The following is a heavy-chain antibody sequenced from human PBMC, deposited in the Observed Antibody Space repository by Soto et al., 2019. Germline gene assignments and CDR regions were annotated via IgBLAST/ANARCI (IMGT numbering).Heavy chain of an antibody. V-gene: IGHV3-23*01. CDR2: ISGTGGTT. Sequence: EVQLLESGGGLVQPGWSLRLSCAASGFTFSSYAMSWVRQAPGKGLEWVSDISGTGGTTYYADSVKGRFTISRDNSKHTLSLQMNSLRADDTALYYCAKGDYYYGMDVWGQGTTVTVSS. CDR1: GFTFSSYA. CDR3: AKGDYYYGMDV. J-gene: IGHJ6*02.